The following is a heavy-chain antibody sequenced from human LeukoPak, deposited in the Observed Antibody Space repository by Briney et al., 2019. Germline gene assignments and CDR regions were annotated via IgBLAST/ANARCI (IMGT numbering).Heavy chain of an antibody. CDR1: GFTFSSYS. V-gene: IGHV3-21*01. CDR2: ISSSSSYM. D-gene: IGHD4-17*01. CDR3: ASGDDYGDAGAAFDI. J-gene: IGHJ3*02. Sequence: GGSLRLSCAASGFTFSSYSMNWVRQAPGKGLEWVSSISSSSSYMYYADSVKGRFTISRDSAKNSLYLQMNSLRAEDTAVYYCASGDDYGDAGAAFDIWGQGTMVTVSS.